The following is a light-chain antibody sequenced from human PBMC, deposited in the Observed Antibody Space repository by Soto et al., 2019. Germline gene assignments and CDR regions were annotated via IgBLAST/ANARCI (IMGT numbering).Light chain of an antibody. V-gene: IGKV1-9*01. CDR1: QGLSSR. Sequence: DIQLTQSPSFLSASVGERVTIACRASQGLSSRLAWYQQKPGNAPKLLIYAASTLQSGVSSRFSGSGSGTEFNLTLSSLQPEDFATSYCQQLNSYPRAFTFGGGTKVEIK. CDR3: QQLNSYPRAFT. J-gene: IGKJ4*01. CDR2: AAS.